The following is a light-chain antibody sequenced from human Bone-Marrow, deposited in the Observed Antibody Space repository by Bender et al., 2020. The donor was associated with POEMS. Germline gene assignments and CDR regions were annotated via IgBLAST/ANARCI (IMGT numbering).Light chain of an antibody. CDR3: QAWDTSTAI. Sequence: SYELTQPSSVSVSPGQTASITCSGDLLAKKYARWFHQKPGQAPVLVIYKDSERPSGIPERFSGSTSGTTATLTISGARVEDEADYYCQAWDTSTAIFGGGTKVTVL. J-gene: IGLJ2*01. CDR1: LLAKKY. V-gene: IGLV3-27*01. CDR2: KDS.